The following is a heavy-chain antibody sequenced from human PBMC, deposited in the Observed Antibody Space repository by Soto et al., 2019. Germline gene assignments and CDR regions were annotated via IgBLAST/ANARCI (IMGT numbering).Heavy chain of an antibody. Sequence: QVQLVESGGGVVQPGRSLRLSCAASGFTFSSYGMHWVRQAPGKGLEWVAIVSYDGSNKYYADSVKGRITISRDNSKNSLYLQMDSLRAEDTAVYYCAKAVGRDGYTQVGYWGQGTLVTVSS. CDR2: VSYDGSNK. J-gene: IGHJ4*02. CDR1: GFTFSSYG. D-gene: IGHD1-1*01. CDR3: AKAVGRDGYTQVGY. V-gene: IGHV3-30*18.